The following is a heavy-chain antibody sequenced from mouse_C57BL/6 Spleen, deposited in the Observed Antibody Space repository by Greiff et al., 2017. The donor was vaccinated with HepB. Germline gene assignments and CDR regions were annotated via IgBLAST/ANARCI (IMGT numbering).Heavy chain of an antibody. CDR2: FHPYNDDT. J-gene: IGHJ2*01. CDR3: ARGDYYGSFDY. CDR1: GYTFTTYP. V-gene: IGHV1-47*01. D-gene: IGHD1-1*01. Sequence: VHLQHSGAELVKPGASVKMSCKASGYTFTTYPIDGMKQNHGKSLEWIGNFHPYNDDTKYNEKFKGKATLTVEKSSSTVYLELSRLTSDDSAVYYCARGDYYGSFDYWGQGTTLTVSS.